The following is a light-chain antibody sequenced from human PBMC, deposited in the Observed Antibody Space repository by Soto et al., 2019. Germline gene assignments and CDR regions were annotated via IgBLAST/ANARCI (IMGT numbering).Light chain of an antibody. CDR2: GAS. CDR1: QSVSSN. Sequence: MVCSLSLATLSVSQRERATLSCRASQSVSSNLAWYQHKPGQAPRLLIYGASTRATGIPARFSGSGSGTEFTLTISILQSEDFAVYYCQQYNKGPPKTFGQGTKVDVK. V-gene: IGKV3-15*01. CDR3: QQYNKGPPKT. J-gene: IGKJ2*01.